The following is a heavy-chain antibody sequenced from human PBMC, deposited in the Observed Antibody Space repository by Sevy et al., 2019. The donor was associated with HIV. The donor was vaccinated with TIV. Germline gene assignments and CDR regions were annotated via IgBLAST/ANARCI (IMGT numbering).Heavy chain of an antibody. Sequence: GGSLRLSCVASGFTFSTYAMSWVRQAPGKGLEWVSAISGSGGSTYYADSVKGRFTISKDKSKNTLYLQLNGLRVEDTAVFYCAKGDSTFYGLDVWGQGTTVTVSS. CDR2: ISGSGGST. CDR3: AKGDSTFYGLDV. D-gene: IGHD3-3*02. V-gene: IGHV3-23*01. CDR1: GFTFSTYA. J-gene: IGHJ6*02.